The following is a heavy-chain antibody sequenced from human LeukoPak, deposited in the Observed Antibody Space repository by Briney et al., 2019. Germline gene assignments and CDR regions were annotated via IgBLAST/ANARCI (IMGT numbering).Heavy chain of an antibody. CDR1: GGSISSYY. D-gene: IGHD1-26*01. V-gene: IGHV4-4*07. J-gene: IGHJ5*02. Sequence: KASETLSLTCTVSGGSISSYYWSRIRQPAGKGLEWIGRIYTSGSTNYNPSLKSRVTMSVDTSKNQFSLKLSSVTAADTAVYYCARVGRTPTRFDPWGQGTLVTVSS. CDR2: IYTSGST. CDR3: ARVGRTPTRFDP.